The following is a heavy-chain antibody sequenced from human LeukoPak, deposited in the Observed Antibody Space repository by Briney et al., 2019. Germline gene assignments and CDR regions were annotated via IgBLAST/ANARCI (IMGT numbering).Heavy chain of an antibody. V-gene: IGHV3-30-3*01. J-gene: IGHJ4*02. D-gene: IGHD3-10*01. CDR1: GFTFSSYA. Sequence: PGGSLRLSCPASGFTFSSYAMHWVRQAPGKGLEWVAVISYDGSNKYYADSVKGRFTISRDNSKNTLYLQMNSLRAEGTAVYYCARDNYYGGIDYWGQGTLVTVSS. CDR3: ARDNYYGGIDY. CDR2: ISYDGSNK.